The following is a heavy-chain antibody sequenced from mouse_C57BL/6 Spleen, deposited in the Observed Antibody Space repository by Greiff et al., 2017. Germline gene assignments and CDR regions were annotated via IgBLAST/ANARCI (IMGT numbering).Heavy chain of an antibody. J-gene: IGHJ1*03. D-gene: IGHD1-1*01. CDR1: GYTSTSYW. CDR2: IDPSDSYT. V-gene: IGHV1-69*01. Sequence: QVQLQQPGAELVMPGASVKLSCKASGYTSTSYWMHWVKQRPGQGLEWIGEIDPSDSYTNYNQKFKGKSTLTVDKSSSTAYMQLSSLTSEDSAVYYCARNDYGRDWYCDVWGTGTTVTVSS. CDR3: ARNDYGRDWYCDV.